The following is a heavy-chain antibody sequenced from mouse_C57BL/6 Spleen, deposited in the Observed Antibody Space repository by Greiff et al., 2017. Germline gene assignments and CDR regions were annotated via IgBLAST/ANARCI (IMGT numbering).Heavy chain of an antibody. CDR1: GYTFTSYW. J-gene: IGHJ3*01. CDR3: AREGYYYGSSSTWFAY. V-gene: IGHV1-64*01. CDR2: IHPNSGST. Sequence: QVQLKQPGAELVKPGASVKLSCKASGYTFTSYWMHWVKQRPGQGLEWIGMIHPNSGSTNYNEKFKSKATLTVDKSSSTAYMQLSSLTSEDSAVYYCAREGYYYGSSSTWFAYWGQGTLVTVSA. D-gene: IGHD1-1*01.